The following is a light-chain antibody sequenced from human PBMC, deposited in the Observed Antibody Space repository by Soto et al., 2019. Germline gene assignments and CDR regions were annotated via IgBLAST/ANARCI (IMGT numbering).Light chain of an antibody. Sequence: EILLTQSPGTLSLSLGERATLSCRASQGVGSSYFAWYQQTPGQAPRLLIYDASYRATGIPARFSGSGSGANFNPPTSSLAHPDSDIYYCPQRGNWPWPVGQGTKVDLK. J-gene: IGKJ1*01. CDR1: QGVGSSY. CDR3: PQRGNWPWP. V-gene: IGKV3-11*01. CDR2: DAS.